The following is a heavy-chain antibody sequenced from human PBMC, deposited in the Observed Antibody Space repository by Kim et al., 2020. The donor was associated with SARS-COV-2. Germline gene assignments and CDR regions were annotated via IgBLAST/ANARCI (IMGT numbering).Heavy chain of an antibody. D-gene: IGHD6-13*01. CDR3: ARSRRRGGYSSSWDTPYYFDY. Sequence: GGSLRLSCAASGFTVSSNYMSWVRQAPGKGLEWVSVIYSGGSTYYADSVKGRFTISRDNSKNTLYLQMNSLRAEDTAVYYCARSRRRGGYSSSWDTPYYFDYWGQGTLVTVSS. CDR1: GFTVSSNY. CDR2: IYSGGST. V-gene: IGHV3-53*01. J-gene: IGHJ4*02.